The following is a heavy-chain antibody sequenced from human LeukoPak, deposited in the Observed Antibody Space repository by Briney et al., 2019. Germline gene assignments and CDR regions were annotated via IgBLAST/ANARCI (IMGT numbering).Heavy chain of an antibody. D-gene: IGHD3-9*01. CDR1: GFTFSSYA. CDR3: AKDRATPSRYFDWLLSTPPVEY. Sequence: GGSLRFSCAASGFTFSSYAMSGVRQAPGKGLEWVSAISGSGGSTYYADSVKGRFTISRDNSKNTLYLQMNSLRAEDTAVYYCAKDRATPSRYFDWLLSTPPVEYWGQGTLVTVSS. CDR2: ISGSGGST. J-gene: IGHJ4*02. V-gene: IGHV3-23*01.